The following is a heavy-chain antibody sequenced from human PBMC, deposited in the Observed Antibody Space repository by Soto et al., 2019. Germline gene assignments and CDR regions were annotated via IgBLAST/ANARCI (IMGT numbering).Heavy chain of an antibody. D-gene: IGHD4-17*01. Sequence: QVQLVESGGGVVQPGRSLRLSCAASGFTFSSYGMHWVRQAPGKGLEWVAVISYDGSNKYYADSVKGRFTISRDKSKNTLYLQMNSLRAEDTAVYYCAKDLAYGDYLNWYFDLWGRGTLVTVSS. CDR1: GFTFSSYG. CDR2: ISYDGSNK. CDR3: AKDLAYGDYLNWYFDL. J-gene: IGHJ2*01. V-gene: IGHV3-30*18.